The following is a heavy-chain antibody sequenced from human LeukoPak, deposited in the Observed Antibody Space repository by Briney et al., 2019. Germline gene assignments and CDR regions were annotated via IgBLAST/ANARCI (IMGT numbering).Heavy chain of an antibody. CDR3: AREDAYYFGSGSYSNY. V-gene: IGHV1-18*01. CDR2: ISAYNGNT. CDR1: GYTFTSYG. Sequence: GASVKVSCKASGYTFTSYGISWVRQAPGQGLEWLGWISAYNGNTNYAQQLQGRVTMTTDTSTSTAYMELRSLKSDDTAVYYCAREDAYYFGSGSYSNYWGQGTLVTVSS. J-gene: IGHJ4*02. D-gene: IGHD3-10*01.